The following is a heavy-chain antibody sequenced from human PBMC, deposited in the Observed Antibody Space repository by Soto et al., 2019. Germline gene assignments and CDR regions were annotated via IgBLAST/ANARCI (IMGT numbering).Heavy chain of an antibody. CDR1: GFTFSSYG. J-gene: IGHJ3*02. D-gene: IGHD2-2*01. CDR2: ISYDGSNK. CDR3: AKCGVVVPADDAVDI. V-gene: IGHV3-30*18. Sequence: GGSLRLSCAASGFTFSSYGMHWVRQAPGKGLAWVAVISYDGSNKYYADSVKGRFTISRDNSKNTLYLQMNSLRAEDTAGYYCAKCGVVVPADDAVDIWGQGTMVTISS.